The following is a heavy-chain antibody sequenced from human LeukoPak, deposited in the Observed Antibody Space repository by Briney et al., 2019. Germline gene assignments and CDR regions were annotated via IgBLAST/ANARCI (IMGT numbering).Heavy chain of an antibody. CDR3: VKFRGIQHYNYHMGV. V-gene: IGHV3-23*01. CDR1: GFTFSSYA. Sequence: GGSLRLSCAASGFTFSSYAMSWVRQAPGKGLEWVSGLTGSGGNTYYADSVKGRFTISRDNSKNTLSLQMNSLRAEDAAVYYCVKFRGIQHYNYHMGVWGKGTTVTVSS. D-gene: IGHD3-10*01. J-gene: IGHJ6*03. CDR2: LTGSGGNT.